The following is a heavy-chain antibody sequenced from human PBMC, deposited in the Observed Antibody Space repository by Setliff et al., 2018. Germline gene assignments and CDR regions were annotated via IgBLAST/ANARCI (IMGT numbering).Heavy chain of an antibody. D-gene: IGHD4-17*01. J-gene: IGHJ6*02. CDR3: ARESVSTTVVTPSCYYYGMDV. CDR1: GYTFTGYY. V-gene: IGHV1-2*04. Sequence: ASVKVSCKASGYTFTGYYMHWVRQAPGQGLEWMGWVNPNSGGTNYAQKFQGWVTMTRDTSISTAYMELSRLRSDDTAVYYCARESVSTTVVTPSCYYYGMDVWGQGTTVTVSS. CDR2: VNPNSGGT.